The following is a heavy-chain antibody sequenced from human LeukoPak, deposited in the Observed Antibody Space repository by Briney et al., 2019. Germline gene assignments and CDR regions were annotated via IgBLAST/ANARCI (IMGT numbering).Heavy chain of an antibody. Sequence: GGSLRLSCAASGFTFSSYWMSWVRQAPGKGLEWVANIKQDGSEKYYVDSVKGRFTISRDNAKNSLYLQMNSLRAEDTAVYYCARPGWGIRTTYYYDSSGYYPYYFDYWGQGTLVTVSS. CDR3: ARPGWGIRTTYYYDSSGYYPYYFDY. CDR1: GFTFSSYW. CDR2: IKQDGSEK. J-gene: IGHJ4*02. D-gene: IGHD3-22*01. V-gene: IGHV3-7*01.